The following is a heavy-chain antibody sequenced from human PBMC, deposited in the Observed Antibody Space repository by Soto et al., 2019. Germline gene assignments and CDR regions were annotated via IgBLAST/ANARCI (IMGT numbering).Heavy chain of an antibody. V-gene: IGHV5-51*01. CDR1: GYSFTSYW. J-gene: IGHJ6*02. CDR3: ARLSSDYYDSSGYYPYYYYGMDV. Sequence: GESLKISCKGSGYSFTSYWIGWVRQMPGKGLEWMGIIYPGDSDTRYSPSFQGQVTISADKSISTAYLQWSSLKASDTAMYYCARLSSDYYDSSGYYPYYYYGMDVWGQGTTVTV. CDR2: IYPGDSDT. D-gene: IGHD3-22*01.